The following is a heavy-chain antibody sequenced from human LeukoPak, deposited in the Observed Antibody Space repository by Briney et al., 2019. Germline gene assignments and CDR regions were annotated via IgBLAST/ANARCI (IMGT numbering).Heavy chain of an antibody. CDR2: IYYSGST. CDR1: GGSISSYY. J-gene: IGHJ4*02. CDR3: ARHSSYYDSSGYFDY. D-gene: IGHD3-22*01. V-gene: IGHV4-59*08. Sequence: SETLSLTCTVSGGSISSYYWSWIRQPPGKGLEWIGYIYYSGSTDYNPSLKSRVTISEDTSKNQFSLKLSSVTAADTAVYYCARHSSYYDSSGYFDYWGQGTLVTVSS.